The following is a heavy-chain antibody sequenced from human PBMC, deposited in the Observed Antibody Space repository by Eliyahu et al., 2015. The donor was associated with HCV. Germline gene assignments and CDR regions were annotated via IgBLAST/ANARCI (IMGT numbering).Heavy chain of an antibody. V-gene: IGHV3-15*01. CDR3: VRSFGIVNYFDY. CDR2: IKXKADGETT. J-gene: IGHJ4*02. CDR1: GFTXSXAW. Sequence: VESGGGLVKPGGSXRLSXVAXGFTXSXAWMWWVRQAPXKGLEWVGRIKXKADGETTDYAAPVKGRFTISRDDSKDTLYLLMNSLKTEDTAVYYCVRSFGIVNYFDYWGQGTLVTVSS. D-gene: IGHD3-3*01.